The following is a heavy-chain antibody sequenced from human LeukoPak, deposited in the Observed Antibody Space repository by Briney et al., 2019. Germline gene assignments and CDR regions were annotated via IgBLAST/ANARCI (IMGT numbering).Heavy chain of an antibody. CDR3: ARERYYYGSGSYYNRVCYFDY. J-gene: IGHJ4*02. CDR2: IKQDGSEK. CDR1: GFTFSSYW. V-gene: IGHV3-7*05. Sequence: PGGSLRLSCAASGFTFSSYWMSWVRQAPGKGLEWVANIKQDGSEKYYVDSVKGRFTISRDNAKNSLYLQMNSLGAEDTAVYYCARERYYYGSGSYYNRVCYFDYWGQGTLVTVSS. D-gene: IGHD3-10*01.